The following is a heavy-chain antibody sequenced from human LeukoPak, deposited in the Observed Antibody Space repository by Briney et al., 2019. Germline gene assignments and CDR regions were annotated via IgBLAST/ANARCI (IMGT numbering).Heavy chain of an antibody. CDR2: ISSSSSYI. CDR1: GFTFSSYS. J-gene: IGHJ4*02. V-gene: IGHV3-21*04. Sequence: GGSLRLSCAASGFTFSSYSMNWVRQAPGKGLEWVSSISSSSSYIYYADSVKGRFTISRDNAKNTLYLQMNSLRAEDTAVYYCAKDGYSGYDPHYFDYWGQGTLVTVSS. CDR3: AKDGYSGYDPHYFDY. D-gene: IGHD5-12*01.